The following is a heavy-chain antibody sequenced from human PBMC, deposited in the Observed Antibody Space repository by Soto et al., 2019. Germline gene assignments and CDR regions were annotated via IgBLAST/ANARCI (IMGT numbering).Heavy chain of an antibody. CDR2: ISYDGSNK. CDR1: GFTFSSYG. CDR3: AKETEWIQLWRNYFDY. J-gene: IGHJ4*02. Sequence: QVQLVESGGGVVQPGRSLRLSCAASGFTFSSYGMHWVRQAPGKGLEWVAVISYDGSNKYYADSVKGRFTISRDNSKNTLYLQMNSLRAEDTAVYYCAKETEWIQLWRNYFDYWGQGTLVTVSS. D-gene: IGHD5-18*01. V-gene: IGHV3-30*18.